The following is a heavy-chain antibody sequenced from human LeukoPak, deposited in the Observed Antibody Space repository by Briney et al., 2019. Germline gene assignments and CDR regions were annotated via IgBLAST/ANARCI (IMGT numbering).Heavy chain of an antibody. V-gene: IGHV4-39*07. CDR2: IYYSGNT. Sequence: PSETLSLTCTVSGGSISSSTYYWGWIRQPPGKGLEWIGSIYYSGNTYYKPSLKSRVTISVDTSRNQFSLKLNSVTAADTAMYYCARVFKRVITFGEVIVNPKYYLDYWGQRTLVTVSS. J-gene: IGHJ4*02. CDR3: ARVFKRVITFGEVIVNPKYYLDY. CDR1: GGSISSSTYY. D-gene: IGHD3-16*02.